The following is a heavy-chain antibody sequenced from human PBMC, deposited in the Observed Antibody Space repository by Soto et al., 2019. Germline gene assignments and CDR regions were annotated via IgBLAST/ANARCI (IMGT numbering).Heavy chain of an antibody. CDR2: IKSKTDGGTT. CDR3: TTDPVLYSDTDDY. V-gene: IGHV3-15*01. CDR1: GFTFSNAW. D-gene: IGHD2-8*01. J-gene: IGHJ4*02. Sequence: GGSLRLSCAASGFTFSNAWMSWVRQAPGKGLEWVGRIKSKTDGGTTDYAAPVKGRITISREDSKNTLYLQMNSLKTEDTAVYYCTTDPVLYSDTDDYWGQGTLVTVSS.